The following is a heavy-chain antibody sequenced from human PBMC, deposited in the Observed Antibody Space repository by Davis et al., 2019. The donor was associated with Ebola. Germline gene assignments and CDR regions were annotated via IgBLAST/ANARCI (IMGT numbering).Heavy chain of an antibody. V-gene: IGHV4-39*01. CDR1: GGSISSSSYY. J-gene: IGHJ4*02. CDR3: ARQYQLERRRAPFDY. Sequence: ESLKISCTVSGGSISSSSYYWGWIRQPPGKGLEWIGSIYYSGSTYYNPSLKSRVTISVDTSKNQFSLKLSSVTAADTAVYYCARQYQLERRRAPFDYWGQGTLVTVSS. CDR2: IYYSGST. D-gene: IGHD1-1*01.